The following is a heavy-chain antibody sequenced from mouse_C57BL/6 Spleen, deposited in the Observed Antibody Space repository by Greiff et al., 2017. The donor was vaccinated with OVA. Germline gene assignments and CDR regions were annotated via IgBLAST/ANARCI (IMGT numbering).Heavy chain of an antibody. J-gene: IGHJ4*01. CDR1: GYTFTSYW. V-gene: IGHV1-61*01. CDR2: IYPSDSET. Sequence: QVQLKQPGAELVRPGSSVKLSCKASGYTFTSYWMDWVKQRPGQGLEWIGNIYPSDSETHYNQKFKDKATLTVDKSSSTAYMQLSSLTSEDSAVYYCARGDYGSSLYAMDYWGQGTSVTVSS. D-gene: IGHD1-1*01. CDR3: ARGDYGSSLYAMDY.